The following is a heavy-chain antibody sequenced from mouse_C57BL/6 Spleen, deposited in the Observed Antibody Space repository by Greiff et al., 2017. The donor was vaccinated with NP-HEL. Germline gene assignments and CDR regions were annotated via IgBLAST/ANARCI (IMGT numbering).Heavy chain of an antibody. CDR2: IYPRSGNT. V-gene: IGHV1-81*01. D-gene: IGHD1-1*01. CDR3: ARAYYYGSSRYFDY. CDR1: GYTFTSYG. Sequence: QVHVKQSGAELARPGASVKLSCKASGYTFTSYGISWVKQRTGQGLEWIGEIYPRSGNTYYNEKFKGKATLTADKSSSTAYMELRSLTSEDSAVYFCARAYYYGSSRYFDYWGQGTTLTVSS. J-gene: IGHJ2*01.